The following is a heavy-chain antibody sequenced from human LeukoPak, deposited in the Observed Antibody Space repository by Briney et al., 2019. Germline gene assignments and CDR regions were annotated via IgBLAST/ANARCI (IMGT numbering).Heavy chain of an antibody. Sequence: PGGSLRLSCAASGFTFSTYGMHWVRQAPGKGLEWVSAISGSGGSTYYADSVKGRFTISRDNSKNTLYLQMNSLRAEDTAVYYCAKQIVAGIPYYFDYWGQGTLVTVSS. CDR2: ISGSGGST. V-gene: IGHV3-23*01. CDR1: GFTFSTYG. J-gene: IGHJ4*02. CDR3: AKQIVAGIPYYFDY. D-gene: IGHD6-19*01.